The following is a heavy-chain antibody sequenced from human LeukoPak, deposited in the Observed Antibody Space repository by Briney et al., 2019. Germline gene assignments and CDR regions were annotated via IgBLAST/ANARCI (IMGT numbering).Heavy chain of an antibody. CDR3: ARKIPAGPFNWFDP. V-gene: IGHV4-34*01. Sequence: SETLSLTCAVYGGSFSGYYWSWIRQPPGQGLEWIGEINHSGSTNYNPSLKSRVTISVDTSQNQFSLKLSSVTAADTAVYYCARKIPAGPFNWFDPWGQGTLVTVSS. J-gene: IGHJ5*02. D-gene: IGHD2-2*01. CDR2: INHSGST. CDR1: GGSFSGYY.